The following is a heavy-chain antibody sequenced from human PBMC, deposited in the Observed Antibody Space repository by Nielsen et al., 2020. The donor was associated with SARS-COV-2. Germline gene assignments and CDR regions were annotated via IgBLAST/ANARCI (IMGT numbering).Heavy chain of an antibody. Sequence: GESLKISCAASGFTFSSYGMHWVRQAPGKGLEWVAVISYDGSNKYYADSVKGRFTISRDNSKNTLYLQMNSLRAEDTAVYYCAKNAGQTSIFGVVITNYYMDVWGKGTTVTVSS. V-gene: IGHV3-30*18. D-gene: IGHD3-3*01. CDR3: AKNAGQTSIFGVVITNYYMDV. J-gene: IGHJ6*03. CDR2: ISYDGSNK. CDR1: GFTFSSYG.